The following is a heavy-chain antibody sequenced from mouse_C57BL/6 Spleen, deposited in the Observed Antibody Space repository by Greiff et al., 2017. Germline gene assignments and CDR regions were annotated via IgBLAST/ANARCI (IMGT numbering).Heavy chain of an antibody. V-gene: IGHV1-26*01. J-gene: IGHJ4*01. CDR3: ASGGGRGAMDY. CDR1: GYTFTDYY. CDR2: INPNNGGT. Sequence: EVQLQQSGPELVKPGASVKISCKASGYTFTDYYMNWVKQSHGKSLEWIGDINPNNGGTSYNQKFKGKATLTVDKSSSTAYMELCSLTSEDSAVYYCASGGGRGAMDYWGQGTSVTVSS. D-gene: IGHD3-3*01.